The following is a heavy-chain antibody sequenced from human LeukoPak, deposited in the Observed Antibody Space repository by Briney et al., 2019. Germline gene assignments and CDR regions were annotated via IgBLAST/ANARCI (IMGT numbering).Heavy chain of an antibody. V-gene: IGHV4-4*07. Sequence: SETLSLTCTVSGGSINSYYWSWIRQPAGKGLEWIGRIYSSGSTNYNPSLKSRVIMSVDTSKNQLSLKLSSMTAADTAVYYCARGGSSWNNWFDPWGQGTLVTVSS. CDR3: ARGGSSWNNWFDP. D-gene: IGHD6-13*01. J-gene: IGHJ5*02. CDR2: IYSSGST. CDR1: GGSINSYY.